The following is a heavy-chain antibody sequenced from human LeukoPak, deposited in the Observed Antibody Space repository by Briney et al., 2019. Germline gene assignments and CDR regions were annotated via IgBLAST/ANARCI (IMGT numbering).Heavy chain of an antibody. CDR3: ARSKSIRRSQQLVRWTFSGNWFDP. D-gene: IGHD6-13*01. V-gene: IGHV4-34*01. CDR2: INHSGST. Sequence: SETLSLTCAVYGGSFSGYYWSWIRQPPGKGLEWIGEINHSGSTNYNPSLKSRVTISVDTSKNQFSLKLSSVTAADTAVYYCARSKSIRRSQQLVRWTFSGNWFDPWGQGTLVTVSS. CDR1: GGSFSGYY. J-gene: IGHJ5*02.